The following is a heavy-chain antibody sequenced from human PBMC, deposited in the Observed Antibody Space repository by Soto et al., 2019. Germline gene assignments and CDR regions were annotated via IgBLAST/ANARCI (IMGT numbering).Heavy chain of an antibody. D-gene: IGHD3-22*01. CDR1: GFTFSIYG. CDR2: IWNDGSNK. CDR3: ARVFTYYYDSSGYFQRRGAFDI. V-gene: IGHV3-33*01. J-gene: IGHJ3*02. Sequence: LRLSCAASGFTFSIYGMHWVRQAPGKGLEWVAVIWNDGSNKYYVDSVKGRFTISRDNSKNTLYLQMNSLRAEDTAVYYCARVFTYYYDSSGYFQRRGAFDIWGQGTMVTVSS.